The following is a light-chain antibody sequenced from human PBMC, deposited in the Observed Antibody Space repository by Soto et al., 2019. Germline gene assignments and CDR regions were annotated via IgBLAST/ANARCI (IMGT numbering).Light chain of an antibody. CDR3: AAWDDNLNSKV. J-gene: IGLJ1*01. CDR2: SNN. Sequence: QSVLTQSPSASGTPGQRVTISCSGSSSNIGSNTVNWYQQFPGTAPKLLIYSNNQRPSGVPDRFSGSKSGTSASLAISGLQSEDEADYYCAAWDDNLNSKVFGTGTKLTVL. CDR1: SSNIGSNT. V-gene: IGLV1-44*01.